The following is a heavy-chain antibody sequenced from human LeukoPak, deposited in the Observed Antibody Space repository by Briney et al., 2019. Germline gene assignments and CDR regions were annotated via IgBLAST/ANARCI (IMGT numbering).Heavy chain of an antibody. Sequence: SETLSLTCTVSGGSISSSSYYWGWIRQPPGKGLEWIGSIYYSGSTYYNPSLKSRVTISVDTSKNQFSLKLSSVTAADTAVYYCAKAIRITMVRGVHDAFDIWGQGTMVTVSS. J-gene: IGHJ3*02. CDR3: AKAIRITMVRGVHDAFDI. CDR1: GGSISSSSYY. V-gene: IGHV4-39*01. CDR2: IYYSGST. D-gene: IGHD3-10*01.